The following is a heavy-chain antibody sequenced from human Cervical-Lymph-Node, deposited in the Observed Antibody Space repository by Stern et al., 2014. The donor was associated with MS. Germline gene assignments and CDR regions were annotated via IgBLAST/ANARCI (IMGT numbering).Heavy chain of an antibody. CDR2: IKEDGSKE. Sequence: EVQLEESGGGLVQPGGSLRLSCAASGFTFSNFWMSWVRQTPGKGLEWVANIKEDGSKENYVDSVKGRFTISRDNAKNSLYLQMNSLKTEDTAIYYCARGQLAYNTNWHDAFDIWGQGTMVTVSS. D-gene: IGHD1-1*01. CDR3: ARGQLAYNTNWHDAFDI. J-gene: IGHJ3*02. CDR1: GFTFSNFW. V-gene: IGHV3-7*01.